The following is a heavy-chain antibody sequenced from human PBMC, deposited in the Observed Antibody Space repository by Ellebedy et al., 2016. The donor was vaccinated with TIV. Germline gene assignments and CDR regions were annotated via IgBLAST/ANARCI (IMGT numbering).Heavy chain of an antibody. V-gene: IGHV3-7*04. Sequence: GESLKISCAASGFTFSSYWMSWVRQAPGKGLEWVANIKQDGSEKYYVDSVKGRFTISRDNAKNLLYLQMNSLRAEDTAVYYCAREYHYIVATVYFDYWGQGTLVTVSS. D-gene: IGHD5-12*01. J-gene: IGHJ4*02. CDR1: GFTFSSYW. CDR2: IKQDGSEK. CDR3: AREYHYIVATVYFDY.